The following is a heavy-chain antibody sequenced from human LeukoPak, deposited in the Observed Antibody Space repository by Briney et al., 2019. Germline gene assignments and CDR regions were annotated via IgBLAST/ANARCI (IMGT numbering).Heavy chain of an antibody. V-gene: IGHV3-30-3*01. Sequence: GGSLRLSCAASGFTFSSYAMHWVRQAPGKGLEWVAVISYDGSNKYYADSVKGRFTISRDNSKNTLYLQMNSLRAEDTAVYYCARVAGGYDVPTDYHYYGMDVWGQGTTVTVSS. CDR3: ARVAGGYDVPTDYHYYGMDV. CDR1: GFTFSSYA. D-gene: IGHD5-12*01. CDR2: ISYDGSNK. J-gene: IGHJ6*02.